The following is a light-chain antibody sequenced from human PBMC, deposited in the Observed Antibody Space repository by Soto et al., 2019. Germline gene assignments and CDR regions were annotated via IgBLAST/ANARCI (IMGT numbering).Light chain of an antibody. CDR3: QQSHNWPRT. V-gene: IGKV3-11*01. Sequence: EIVVKMSAGTLSLYPRERAPLYCISSQSVSSSYLAWYQQRPGQAPRLLISEASNRATGIPARFSGSGSGTDFTLTISSLEPEDFAVYYCQQSHNWPRTFGQGTKVDIK. CDR1: QSVSSSY. J-gene: IGKJ1*01. CDR2: EAS.